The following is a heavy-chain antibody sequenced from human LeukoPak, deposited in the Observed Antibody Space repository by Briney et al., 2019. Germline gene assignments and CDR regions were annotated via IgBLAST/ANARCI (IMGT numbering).Heavy chain of an antibody. V-gene: IGHV3-21*06. D-gene: IGHD3-9*01. Sequence: PGGSLGLSCVASGFTFSRYSMTWVRQAPGKGLEWVSSINSNGDYIYYSDSVKGRFSISRDSARNSVYLQMNSLRAEDTAVYYCARGLGYFDWLFLYWGQGTLLTVSS. CDR2: INSNGDYI. CDR1: GFTFSRYS. CDR3: ARGLGYFDWLFLY. J-gene: IGHJ4*02.